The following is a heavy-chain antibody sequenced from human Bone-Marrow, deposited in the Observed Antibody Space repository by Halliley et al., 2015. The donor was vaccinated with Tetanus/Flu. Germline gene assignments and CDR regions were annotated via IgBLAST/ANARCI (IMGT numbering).Heavy chain of an antibody. J-gene: IGHJ4*02. V-gene: IGHV3-7*01. CDR3: NGGRHYDY. Sequence: LSLTCEASGSQFSNFWMSWVRLVPGKGLEWVANIKEDGSEKNYVDSVKGRFTISRDNAKNSLYLQMTFLRAEDTAVYYCNGGRHYDYWGQGTLVTVSS. D-gene: IGHD3-16*01. CDR1: GSQFSNFW. CDR2: IKEDGSEK.